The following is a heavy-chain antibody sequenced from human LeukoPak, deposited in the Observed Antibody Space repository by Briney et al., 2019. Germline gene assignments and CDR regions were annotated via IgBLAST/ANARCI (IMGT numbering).Heavy chain of an antibody. CDR1: GFTFSSDA. CDR2: ILSDGSKT. V-gene: IGHV3-33*06. CDR3: AKTPGVLMVYAVNFDY. Sequence: TGRSLRLSCAASGFTFSSDAMHWVRQAPGKGLEWVAIILSDGSKTYYPDSVKGRFTISRDNSKNTLYLQMNSLRAEDTAVYYCAKTPGVLMVYAVNFDYWGQGTLVTVSS. J-gene: IGHJ4*02. D-gene: IGHD2-8*01.